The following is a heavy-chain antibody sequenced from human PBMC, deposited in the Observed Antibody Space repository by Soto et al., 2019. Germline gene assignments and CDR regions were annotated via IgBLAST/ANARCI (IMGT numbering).Heavy chain of an antibody. D-gene: IGHD6-6*01. J-gene: IGHJ6*02. V-gene: IGHV1-69*01. CDR3: ARRNSTLYSSSLQYYYYYGMDV. CDR2: NMPIFGTA. Sequence: QVQLVQSGAEGKKPGSSVKVSCKASGGTFSSYAISWVRQAPGQGLEWMGGNMPIFGTANYAQKFQATVMIAADEAASTAYSELSSLRSEDTDVYCCARRNSTLYSSSLQYYYYYGMDVWGQGTTVTGSS. CDR1: GGTFSSYA.